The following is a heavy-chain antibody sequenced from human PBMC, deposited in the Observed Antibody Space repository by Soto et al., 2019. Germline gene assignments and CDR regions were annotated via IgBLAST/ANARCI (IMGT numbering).Heavy chain of an antibody. CDR1: GYTFTSYA. V-gene: IGHV1-3*01. CDR2: INAGNGNT. Sequence: QVQLVQSGAEVKKPGASVKVSCKASGYTFTSYAMHWVRQAPGQRLEWMGWINAGNGNTKYSQKFQGRVTITRATSANTAYMELSSLRSEDTAVYYCARGRIAGTLPTWYFDLWGRGTLVTVSS. J-gene: IGHJ2*01. CDR3: ARGRIAGTLPTWYFDL. D-gene: IGHD1-1*01.